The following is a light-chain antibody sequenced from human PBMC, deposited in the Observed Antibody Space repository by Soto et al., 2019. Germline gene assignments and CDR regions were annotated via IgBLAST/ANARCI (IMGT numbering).Light chain of an antibody. V-gene: IGKV1-17*01. CDR3: LQHNTYPRT. Sequence: DIQMTQSPSSLSASVGDRVTITCRASQGIRNDLAWYQQKPRKAPKRLIYAASSLQSGVPSRFSGSGSGTDFTLTISSLQREDFATYYCLQHNTYPRTFGQGTKVEIK. CDR1: QGIRND. CDR2: AAS. J-gene: IGKJ1*01.